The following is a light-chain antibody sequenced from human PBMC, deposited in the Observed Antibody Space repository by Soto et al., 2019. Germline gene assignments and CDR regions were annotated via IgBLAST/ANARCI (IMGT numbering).Light chain of an antibody. CDR1: QIVSSNY. J-gene: IGKJ1*01. CDR3: QHPWT. CDR2: GAS. V-gene: IGKV3-20*01. Sequence: EVVLTQSPGTLSLSPGERATLSCRASQIVSSNYLAWYQQKPGQAPRLLIYGASRRATGMPDRFSGSGSGTDFTLTISRLEPEDFAVYYCQHPWTFGQGTKVEIK.